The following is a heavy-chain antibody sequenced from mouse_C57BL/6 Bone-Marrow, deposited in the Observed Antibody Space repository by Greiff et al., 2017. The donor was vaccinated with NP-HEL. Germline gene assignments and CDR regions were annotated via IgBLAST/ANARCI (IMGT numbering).Heavy chain of an antibody. CDR1: GYTFTSYW. D-gene: IGHD1-1*01. V-gene: IGHV1-5*01. CDR2: IYPGNSDT. J-gene: IGHJ2*01. Sequence: VQLQQSGTVLARPGASVKMSCKTSGYTFTSYWMHWVKQRPGQGLEWIGAIYPGNSDTSYNQKFKGKAKLTAVTSASTAYMELSSLTNEDSAVYYCTRDRITTVVAPYFDYWGQGTTLTVSS. CDR3: TRDRITTVVAPYFDY.